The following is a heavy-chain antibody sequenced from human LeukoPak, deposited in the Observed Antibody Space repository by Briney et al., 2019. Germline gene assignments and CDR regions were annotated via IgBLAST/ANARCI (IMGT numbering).Heavy chain of an antibody. Sequence: GGSLRLSCAASGFTFSSYGMHWVRQAPGKGLEWVAVISYDGSNKYYADSVKGRFTISRDNSKNTLYLQMNSLRAEDTAVYYCARNRRAYYDSSGYYYQDYYFDYWGQGTLVTVSS. J-gene: IGHJ4*02. D-gene: IGHD3-22*01. CDR1: GFTFSSYG. CDR2: ISYDGSNK. CDR3: ARNRRAYYDSSGYYYQDYYFDY. V-gene: IGHV3-30*03.